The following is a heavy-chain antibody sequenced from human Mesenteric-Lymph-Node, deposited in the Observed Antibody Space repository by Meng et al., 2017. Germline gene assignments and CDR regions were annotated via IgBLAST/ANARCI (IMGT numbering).Heavy chain of an antibody. CDR3: ARGLSVAVAGTTIVTR. Sequence: SETLSLTCTVSGGSISSYYWSWIRQHPGKGLEWIGYIYYSGSAYYNPSLKSLVTISVDTSKIQFSLKLSSVTAADTAVYYCARGLSVAVAGTTIVTRWGQGTLVTVSS. D-gene: IGHD6-19*01. J-gene: IGHJ4*02. CDR1: GGSISSYY. V-gene: IGHV4-31*01. CDR2: IYYSGSA.